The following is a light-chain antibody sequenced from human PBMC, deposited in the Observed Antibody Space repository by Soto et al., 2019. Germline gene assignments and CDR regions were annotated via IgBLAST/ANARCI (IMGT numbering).Light chain of an antibody. Sequence: QSVLTDPPSASWTPGHRVTISCAGISSNIGNNRVYWYQQLPGTAPKLLIYRDNQRPSGVPDRFSGSRSGTSASLALSGLRFEDEADYHCAAWDGRLSGVVFGGGTKLTVL. CDR1: SSNIGNNR. CDR2: RDN. CDR3: AAWDGRLSGVV. J-gene: IGLJ2*01. V-gene: IGLV1-47*01.